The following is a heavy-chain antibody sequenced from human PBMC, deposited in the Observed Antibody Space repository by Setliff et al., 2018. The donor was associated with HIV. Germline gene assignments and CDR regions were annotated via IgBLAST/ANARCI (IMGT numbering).Heavy chain of an antibody. CDR1: GFTFSYAW. CDR2: IKSRTDGETI. J-gene: IGHJ5*01. Sequence: GGSLRLSCAASGFTFSYAWMSWVRQAPGKGLEWVGRIKSRTDGETIDYAAPVKGRFFVSRDDSKNTLYLHMNSLRAEDTAVYYCARRTSVGSLAWGQGTLVTAPQ. V-gene: IGHV3-15*01. CDR3: ARRTSVGSLA. D-gene: IGHD3-10*01.